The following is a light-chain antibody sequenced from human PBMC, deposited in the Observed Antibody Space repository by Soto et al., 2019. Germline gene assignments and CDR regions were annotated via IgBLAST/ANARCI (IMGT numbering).Light chain of an antibody. CDR1: QSISSY. CDR3: QQSYTTPLT. V-gene: IGKV1-39*01. J-gene: IGKJ4*01. CDR2: AAF. Sequence: DIQMTQSPSSLSASVGDRVTVTCRASQSISSYLNWYQQKPGRAPKLLIYAAFSLQDGVPSRFSGSGSGTHFSLTISSLQPEDFATYYCQQSYTTPLTFGGGTKV.